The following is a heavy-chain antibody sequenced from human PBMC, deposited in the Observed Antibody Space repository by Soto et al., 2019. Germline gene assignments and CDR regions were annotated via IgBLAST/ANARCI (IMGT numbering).Heavy chain of an antibody. CDR3: AREPISAQAPDY. CDR1: GGSISSYY. D-gene: IGHD6-19*01. CDR2: IYYSGST. Sequence: SLTCTVSGGSISSYYWSWIRQPPGKGLEWIGYIYYSGSTNYNPSLKSRVTISVDTSKNQFSLKLSSVTAADTAVYYCAREPISAQAPDYWGQGTLVTVSS. J-gene: IGHJ4*02. V-gene: IGHV4-59*01.